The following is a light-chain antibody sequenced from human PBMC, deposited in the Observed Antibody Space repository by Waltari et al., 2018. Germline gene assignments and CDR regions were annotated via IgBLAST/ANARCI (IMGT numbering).Light chain of an antibody. Sequence: QSALTQPASVSGSPGQSIPISCTGTRRHIGPDSPVSGYQQHPGKAPNLIIYEVTERPSGVSHRFSGSKSGNTASLAISGLQTEDEADYYCSSYAGANLVKFGGGTKLTVL. CDR1: RRHIGPDSP. CDR2: EVT. CDR3: SSYAGANLVK. V-gene: IGLV2-23*02. J-gene: IGLJ2*01.